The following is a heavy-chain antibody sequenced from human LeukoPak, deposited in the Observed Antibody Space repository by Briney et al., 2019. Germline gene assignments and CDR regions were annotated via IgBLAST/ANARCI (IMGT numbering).Heavy chain of an antibody. CDR3: ARVPYYYGSGSRSEHYFDY. CDR2: IRYDGSNK. CDR1: GFTFSSYG. J-gene: IGHJ4*02. D-gene: IGHD3-10*01. V-gene: IGHV3-30*02. Sequence: PGGSLRLSCAASGFTFSSYGMHWVRQAPGKGLEWVAFIRYDGSNKYYADSVKGRFTISRDNSKNTLYLQMNSLRAEDTAVYYCARVPYYYGSGSRSEHYFDYWGQGTLVTVSS.